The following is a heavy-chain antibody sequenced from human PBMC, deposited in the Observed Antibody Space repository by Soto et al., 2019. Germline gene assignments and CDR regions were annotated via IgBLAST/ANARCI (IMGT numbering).Heavy chain of an antibody. J-gene: IGHJ4*02. Sequence: LRLSCTASGFTFGDYAMSWVRQAPGKGLEWVGFIRSKAYGGTTEYAASVKGRFTISRDDSKSIAYLQMNSLKTEDTAVYYCTRFGIYGDFTFDYWGQGTLVTVSS. V-gene: IGHV3-49*04. CDR1: GFTFGDYA. CDR3: TRFGIYGDFTFDY. CDR2: IRSKAYGGTT. D-gene: IGHD4-17*01.